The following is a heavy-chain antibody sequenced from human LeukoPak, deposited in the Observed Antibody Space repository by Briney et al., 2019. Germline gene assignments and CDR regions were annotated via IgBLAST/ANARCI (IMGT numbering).Heavy chain of an antibody. Sequence: GGSLRLSCAASGFTLSNYDLHWVRQATGKGLEWVSVIGTAGGTYYVGSVKGRFTISRDNAKNSLYLQMNSLGAGDTAVYYCTRASQTEVRGFDIWGQGTMVTVSS. CDR1: GFTLSNYD. CDR2: IGTAGGT. J-gene: IGHJ3*02. CDR3: TRASQTEVRGFDI. D-gene: IGHD3-10*01. V-gene: IGHV3-13*01.